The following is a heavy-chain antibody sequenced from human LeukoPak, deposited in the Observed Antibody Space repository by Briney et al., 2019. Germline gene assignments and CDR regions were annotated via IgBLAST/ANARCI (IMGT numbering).Heavy chain of an antibody. Sequence: GGSRRLSWAASELTFSSYSMTWFRQAQGKGLNWVSSISSSSSYIYYADSVKGRFTISRDNAKNSLYLQMNSLRAEDTAVYYCARDIGARPLDYWGQGTLVTVSS. CDR1: ELTFSSYS. V-gene: IGHV3-21*01. CDR3: ARDIGARPLDY. J-gene: IGHJ4*02. CDR2: ISSSSSYI. D-gene: IGHD6-6*01.